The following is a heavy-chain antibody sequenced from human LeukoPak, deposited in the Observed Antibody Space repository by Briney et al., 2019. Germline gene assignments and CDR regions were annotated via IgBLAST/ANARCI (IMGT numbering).Heavy chain of an antibody. CDR2: INPSGGST. Sequence: ASVKVSCKASGYVFTSHYIHWMRQVPGHGLEWMGMINPSGGSTSYAQKFQGRVTMTRDTSTSTVYLELSSLRSEDTAVYYCATFGPKDGYNHYFDYWGQGTLVTVSS. J-gene: IGHJ4*02. V-gene: IGHV1-46*01. CDR1: GYVFTSHY. CDR3: ATFGPKDGYNHYFDY. D-gene: IGHD5-12*01.